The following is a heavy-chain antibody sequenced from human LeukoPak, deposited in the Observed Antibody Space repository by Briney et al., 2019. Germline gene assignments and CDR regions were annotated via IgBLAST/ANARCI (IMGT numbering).Heavy chain of an antibody. J-gene: IGHJ3*01. CDR1: GGSISSGGYY. Sequence: SQTLSLTCTVSGGSISSGGYYWSWIRQHPGKGLGWIGYIYYSGSTYYNPSLKSRVTISVDTSKNQFSLKLSSVTAADTAVYYCAGFTVVIPGAFDFWGQGKRVTFSS. D-gene: IGHD4-23*01. V-gene: IGHV4-31*03. CDR2: IYYSGST. CDR3: AGFTVVIPGAFDF.